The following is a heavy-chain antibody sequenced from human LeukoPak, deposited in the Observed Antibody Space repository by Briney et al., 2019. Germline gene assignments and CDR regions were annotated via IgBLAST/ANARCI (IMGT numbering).Heavy chain of an antibody. CDR1: GFTFRSYA. J-gene: IGHJ6*02. Sequence: GGSLRLSCAASGFTFRSYAMTWVRQAPGKGLEWVAFIRYDGSNKYYADSVKGRFTISRDNSKNTLYLQMNSLRAEDTAVYYCAKVSYSSSWYSPFDYYYYGMDVWGQGTTVTVSS. V-gene: IGHV3-30*02. CDR3: AKVSYSSSWYSPFDYYYYGMDV. CDR2: IRYDGSNK. D-gene: IGHD6-13*01.